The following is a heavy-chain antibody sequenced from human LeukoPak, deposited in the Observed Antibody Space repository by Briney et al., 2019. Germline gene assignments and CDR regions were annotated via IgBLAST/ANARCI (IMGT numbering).Heavy chain of an antibody. V-gene: IGHV1-69*13. Sequence: SVKVSCKASGGTFSSYAISWVRQAPGQGLEWMGGIIPIFGTANYAQKFQGRVTITADESTSTAYMELSSLRSEDTAVYYCARTPRGEQWLVQRANYYYGMDVWGQGTTVTVSS. J-gene: IGHJ6*02. CDR2: IIPIFGTA. CDR1: GGTFSSYA. D-gene: IGHD6-19*01. CDR3: ARTPRGEQWLVQRANYYYGMDV.